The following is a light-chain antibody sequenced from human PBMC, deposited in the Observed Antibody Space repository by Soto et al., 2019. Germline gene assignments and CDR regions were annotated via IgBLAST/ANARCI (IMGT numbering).Light chain of an antibody. V-gene: IGKV1-5*01. CDR1: QSIGDS. CDR3: QQYNGYSRT. J-gene: IGKJ1*01. Sequence: IQMTQSPSTLSASVGDRVTITCRASQSIGDSLAWYQQKPGKAPYLLISDVSSLERGVTSRFSGSGSGTEFTLTISSMQPDDFATFCCQQYNGYSRTFGQGTKVEI. CDR2: DVS.